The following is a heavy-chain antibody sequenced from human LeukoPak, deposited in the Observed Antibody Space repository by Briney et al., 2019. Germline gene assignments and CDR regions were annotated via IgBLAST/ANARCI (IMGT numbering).Heavy chain of an antibody. D-gene: IGHD6-19*01. CDR1: GGSISSYY. J-gene: IGHJ5*02. V-gene: IGHV4-59*01. Sequence: SETLSLTCTVSGGSISSYYWSWIRQPPGKGLEWIGYIYYSGSTNYNPSLKSRVTISVDTSKNQFSLKLSSVTAADTAVYYCARALAVANNWFDPWGQGTLVTVSS. CDR3: ARALAVANNWFDP. CDR2: IYYSGST.